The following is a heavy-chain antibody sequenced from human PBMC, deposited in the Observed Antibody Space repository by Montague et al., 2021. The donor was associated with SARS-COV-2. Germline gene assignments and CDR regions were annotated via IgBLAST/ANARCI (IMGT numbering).Heavy chain of an antibody. V-gene: IGHV4-31*03. CDR3: ARSPEPMIILIITSLNWYFDL. CDR2: IYYSGST. CDR1: GGSISSGGYY. J-gene: IGHJ2*01. D-gene: IGHD3-22*01. Sequence: TLSLTCTVSGGSISSGGYYWSWIRQHPGKGLEWIGYIYYSGSTYYNPSLKSRVTISVDTSKNQFSLEMSSVTAADTAVYHCARSPEPMIILIITSLNWYFDLWGRGTLVTVSS.